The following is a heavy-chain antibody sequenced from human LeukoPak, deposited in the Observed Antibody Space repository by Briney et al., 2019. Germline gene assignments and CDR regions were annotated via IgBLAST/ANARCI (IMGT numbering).Heavy chain of an antibody. D-gene: IGHD3-3*01. J-gene: IGHJ4*02. V-gene: IGHV4-39*01. CDR1: GGSISIGDYY. Sequence: SETLSLTCTVSGGSISIGDYYWSWIRQPPGKGLEWIGSIYHSGSTYYNPSLKSRVTISVDTSKNQFSLKLSSVTAADTAVYYCARQGTIFGMTNFDYWGQGTLVTVSS. CDR3: ARQGTIFGMTNFDY. CDR2: IYHSGST.